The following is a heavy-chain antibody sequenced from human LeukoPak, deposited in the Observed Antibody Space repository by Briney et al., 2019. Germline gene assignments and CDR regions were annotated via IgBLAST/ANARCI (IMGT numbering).Heavy chain of an antibody. CDR3: AARSIAVAGTPLTYHFDY. Sequence: SETLSLTCAVYGGSFSGYYWSWIRQPPGKGLEWIGEINHSGSTNYNPSLKSRVTISVDTSKNQFSLKLSSVTAADTAVFYCAARSIAVAGTPLTYHFDYWGQGTLVTVSS. CDR1: GGSFSGYY. D-gene: IGHD6-19*01. CDR2: INHSGST. J-gene: IGHJ4*02. V-gene: IGHV4-34*01.